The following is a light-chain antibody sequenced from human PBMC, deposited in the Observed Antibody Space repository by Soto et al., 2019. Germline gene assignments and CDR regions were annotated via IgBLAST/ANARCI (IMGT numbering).Light chain of an antibody. V-gene: IGKV1-33*01. CDR2: EAS. CDR3: HQYVNLPLT. J-gene: IGKJ4*01. CDR1: QDIKNY. Sequence: DIQMTQSPSSLSASVGERVTITCQASQDIKNYLNWYQQKPGKAPKLLIYEASSLETGVPSRFSGRGSGAHFTFTISSLQPEDFAPYYCHQYVNLPLTFVGGTKVEVK.